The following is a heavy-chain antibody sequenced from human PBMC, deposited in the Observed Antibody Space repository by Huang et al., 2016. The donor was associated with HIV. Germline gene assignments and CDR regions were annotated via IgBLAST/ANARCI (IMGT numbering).Heavy chain of an antibody. D-gene: IGHD6-19*01. CDR2: VRFDGSNK. V-gene: IGHV3-30*02. Sequence: QLQLEESGGGVVQPGGSLRLSWAACGFTFRNYDMHWVRQAPGKGLAWVAFVRFDGSNKYYADAVKGRFTISRDNSENILYLQMNTRRSEDTAVYYCTKDQEGQWNIRRPHFDYWGQGALVTVSS. CDR3: TKDQEGQWNIRRPHFDY. J-gene: IGHJ4*02. CDR1: GFTFRNYD.